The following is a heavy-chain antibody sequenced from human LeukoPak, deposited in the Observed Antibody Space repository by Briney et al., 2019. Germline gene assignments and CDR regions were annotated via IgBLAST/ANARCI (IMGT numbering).Heavy chain of an antibody. J-gene: IGHJ4*02. D-gene: IGHD4-23*01. V-gene: IGHV3-23*01. CDR3: TKDLRYYYADNHSEMDEHDY. CDR2: ILGRGVYT. CDR1: GFTLSSYA. Sequence: GGSLRLSCAAFGFTLSSYAVSWVRPAAGKGLEWDSAILGRGVYTYNAHSVKGRFTISTDKSKNTLSLQMNSLRVEDTSLYYSTKDLRYYYADNHSEMDEHDYWGQGTLVTVSS.